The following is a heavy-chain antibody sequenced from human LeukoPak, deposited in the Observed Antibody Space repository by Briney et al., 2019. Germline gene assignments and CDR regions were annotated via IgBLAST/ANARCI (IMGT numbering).Heavy chain of an antibody. Sequence: GGSLRLSCAASGFTFSSYWMSWVRQAPGKGLEWVANIKQDGSEKYYVDSVKGRFTISRDNAKNSLYLQMNSLRAEDTAVYYCAKDKSQATVTTFYYYYYGMDVWGQGTTVTVSS. CDR1: GFTFSSYW. D-gene: IGHD4-17*01. CDR3: AKDKSQATVTTFYYYYYGMDV. CDR2: IKQDGSEK. J-gene: IGHJ6*02. V-gene: IGHV3-7*01.